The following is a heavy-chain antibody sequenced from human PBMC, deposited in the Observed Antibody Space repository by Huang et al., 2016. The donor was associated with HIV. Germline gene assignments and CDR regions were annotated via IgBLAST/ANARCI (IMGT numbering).Heavy chain of an antibody. Sequence: EEHLVESGGGLVQPGGSLRLSCEASGFKFSNYWMQWVRQAPGKGLMWVSRIKSEGRTTDYADSVKGRFTISRDNAKNTLYLQMSSLTAEDTAIYYRARAGGFEIWGQGTVVTVSS. J-gene: IGHJ3*02. D-gene: IGHD2-15*01. CDR2: IKSEGRTT. CDR1: GFKFSNYW. V-gene: IGHV3-74*01. CDR3: ARAGGFEI.